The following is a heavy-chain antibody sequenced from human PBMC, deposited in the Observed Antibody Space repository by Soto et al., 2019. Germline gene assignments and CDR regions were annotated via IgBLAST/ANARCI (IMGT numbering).Heavy chain of an antibody. CDR2: ISTYNGNT. D-gene: IGHD3-16*01. CDR3: ARLLGNTDFIWVYYYYYGMDV. Sequence: QVQLVQSGAEVKKPGASVKVSCKASGYTFTSYGISWVRQAPGQGLEWMGWISTYNGNTNYAQKFQGRVTLTTGTSTSTAHMVLRSLRSDDADVYYCARLLGNTDFIWVYYYYYGMDVWGQGTTVTVS. J-gene: IGHJ6*02. CDR1: GYTFTSYG. V-gene: IGHV1-18*01.